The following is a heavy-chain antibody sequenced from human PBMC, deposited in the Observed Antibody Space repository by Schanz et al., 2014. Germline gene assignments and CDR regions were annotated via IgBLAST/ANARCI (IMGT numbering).Heavy chain of an antibody. CDR1: GFTFVDYG. CDR3: ARDKGGYYPFDY. CDR2: ISSDSAAI. J-gene: IGHJ4*02. Sequence: EVQLVESGGGLVQPGRSLRLSCAGTGFTFVDYGMHWVRQAPGKGLEWVSDISSDSAAIGYADSVKGRFTISRDNAKNSLYLQMNSLRAEDTAVYYCARDKGGYYPFDYWGQGTLVTVSS. V-gene: IGHV3-9*01. D-gene: IGHD3-3*01.